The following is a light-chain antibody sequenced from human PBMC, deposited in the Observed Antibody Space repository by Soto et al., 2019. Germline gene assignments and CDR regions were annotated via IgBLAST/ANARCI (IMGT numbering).Light chain of an antibody. CDR1: SSDVGGYNY. CDR2: DVS. CDR3: GSYASSSTLYV. V-gene: IGLV2-14*01. Sequence: QSVLTQPASVSGPPGQSITIPCTGTSSDVGGYNYVSWYQQHSGKAPKLMIYDVSNRPSGVSNRFSGSKSGNTASLTISGLQAEDEADYYCGSYASSSTLYVFGTGTKVTVL. J-gene: IGLJ1*01.